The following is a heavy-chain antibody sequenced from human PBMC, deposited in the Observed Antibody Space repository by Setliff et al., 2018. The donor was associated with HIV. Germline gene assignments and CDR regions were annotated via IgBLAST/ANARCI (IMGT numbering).Heavy chain of an antibody. Sequence: ASVKVSCKASGYSFTNSDVSWVRLAPGQGLEWMGWISPDSGRTNYAQKFQGRVTMTTDTSTSTAYMELRSLRSDDTAVYYCVRDDYGDYDWGQGTMVTVSS. D-gene: IGHD4-17*01. CDR3: VRDDYGDYD. CDR1: GYSFTNSD. J-gene: IGHJ4*02. V-gene: IGHV1-18*01. CDR2: ISPDSGRT.